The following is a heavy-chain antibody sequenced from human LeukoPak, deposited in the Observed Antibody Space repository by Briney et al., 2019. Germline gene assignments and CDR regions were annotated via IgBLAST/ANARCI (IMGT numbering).Heavy chain of an antibody. D-gene: IGHD3-22*01. CDR3: ATVESYDRSGYYMSHPYYSDY. CDR2: IYYSGST. V-gene: IGHV4-61*01. CDR1: GGSISSGSYY. J-gene: IGHJ4*02. Sequence: SETLSLTRTVSGGSISSGSYYWSWIRQPPGTGLEWIGYIYYSGSTNYNPSLKSRVTISVDTSKNQFCLKLSSVTAAAKAVYYCATVESYDRSGYYMSHPYYSDYWGQGTLVSVSS.